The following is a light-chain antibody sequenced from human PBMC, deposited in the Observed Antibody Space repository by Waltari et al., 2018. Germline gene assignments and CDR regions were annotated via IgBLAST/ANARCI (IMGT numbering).Light chain of an antibody. CDR2: AAS. J-gene: IGKJ1*01. CDR1: QHISSY. CDR3: QQTYSTPTPT. V-gene: IGKV1-39*01. Sequence: DIRVTQFPSSLSASIGDRVSIPCRASQHISSYVNWYQQKPGQAPKLLIYAASSLQSGVPSRFSGSGSGTDFTVTISSLQPEDFATYYCQQTYSTPTPTFGQGTKVEI.